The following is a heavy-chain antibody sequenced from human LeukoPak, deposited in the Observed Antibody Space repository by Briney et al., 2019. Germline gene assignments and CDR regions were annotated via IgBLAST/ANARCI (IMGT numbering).Heavy chain of an antibody. CDR2: ISYDGSNK. CDR1: GFTFSSYA. CDR3: ARGSQGLWWLQPGDY. Sequence: GRSLRLSCAASGFTFSSYAMHWVRQAPGKGLEWVAVISYDGSNKYYADSVKGRFTIPRDNSKNTLYLQMNSLRAEDTAVYYCARGSQGLWWLQPGDYWGQGTLVTVSS. J-gene: IGHJ4*02. V-gene: IGHV3-30*04. D-gene: IGHD5-12*01.